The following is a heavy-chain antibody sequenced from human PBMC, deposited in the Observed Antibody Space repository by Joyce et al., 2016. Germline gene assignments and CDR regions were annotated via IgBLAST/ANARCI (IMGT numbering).Heavy chain of an antibody. D-gene: IGHD3-3*01. J-gene: IGHJ6*02. CDR3: AREISYYDFRTGYFDKYYHAMDV. V-gene: IGHV1-18*01. CDR2: VSAYIGNT. CDR1: GYTFSSYA. Sequence: QIQLVQSGAEVKKPGASVKVSCKASGYTFSSYAYSWVRQAPGQGLEWMGWVSAYIGNTKYAEKFQGGVTMTTDTSTSTAYRELKSLRFDDTAVYYCAREISYYDFRTGYFDKYYHAMDVWGQGTTVIVSS.